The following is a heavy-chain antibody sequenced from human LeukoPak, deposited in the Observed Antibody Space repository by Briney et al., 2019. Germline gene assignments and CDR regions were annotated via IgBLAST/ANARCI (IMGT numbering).Heavy chain of an antibody. CDR1: GGTFSSYA. Sequence: GSSVKVSCKASGGTFSSYAISWVRQAPGQGLEWMGGIIPIFGTANYAQKFQGRVTIATDESTSTAYMELSSLRSEDTAVYYCAREIGAEGFGFDYWGPGNPGHRLL. D-gene: IGHD3-10*01. V-gene: IGHV1-69*05. CDR3: AREIGAEGFGFDY. CDR2: IIPIFGTA. J-gene: IGHJ4*02.